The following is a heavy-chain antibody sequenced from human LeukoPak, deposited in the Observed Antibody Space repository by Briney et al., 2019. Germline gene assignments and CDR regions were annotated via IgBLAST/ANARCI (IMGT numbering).Heavy chain of an antibody. Sequence: PSETLSLTCTVSGGSISGYYWSWIRQPPGKGLEWIGYIYYSGSTNYNPSLKSRVTISVDTSKNQFSLKLSSVTAADTAVYYCARGCSAGTPHNWFDPWGQGALVTVSS. D-gene: IGHD6-13*01. V-gene: IGHV4-59*01. CDR1: GGSISGYY. CDR3: ARGCSAGTPHNWFDP. J-gene: IGHJ5*02. CDR2: IYYSGST.